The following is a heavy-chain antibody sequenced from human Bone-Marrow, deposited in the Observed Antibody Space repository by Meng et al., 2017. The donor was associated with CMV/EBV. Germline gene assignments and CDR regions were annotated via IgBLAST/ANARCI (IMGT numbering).Heavy chain of an antibody. Sequence: GESLKISCAASGFTFSSYEMNWVRQAPGKGLEWVSYISSSGSTIYYADSVKGRFTISRDNAKNSLYLQMNSLRAEDTAVYYCARDCSSTSCYHSGGYYGMDVWGQGNTVTVSS. J-gene: IGHJ6*02. CDR1: GFTFSSYE. CDR3: ARDCSSTSCYHSGGYYGMDV. V-gene: IGHV3-48*03. D-gene: IGHD2-2*01. CDR2: ISSSGSTI.